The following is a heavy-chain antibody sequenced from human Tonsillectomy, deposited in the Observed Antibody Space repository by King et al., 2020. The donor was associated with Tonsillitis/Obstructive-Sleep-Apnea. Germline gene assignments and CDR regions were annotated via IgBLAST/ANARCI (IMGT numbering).Heavy chain of an antibody. Sequence: VQLQESGPGLVKPSETLSLTCTVSGGSVSSGSYYWSWIRQPPGKGLEWIGYIYYSGSTNYNPSLKSRVTISVDTSKNQFSLKLSSVTAADTAVYYCARVWDTAMVTGWYFDYWGQGTLVTVSS. CDR2: IYYSGST. D-gene: IGHD5-18*01. CDR1: GGSVSSGSYY. CDR3: ARVWDTAMVTGWYFDY. J-gene: IGHJ4*02. V-gene: IGHV4-61*01.